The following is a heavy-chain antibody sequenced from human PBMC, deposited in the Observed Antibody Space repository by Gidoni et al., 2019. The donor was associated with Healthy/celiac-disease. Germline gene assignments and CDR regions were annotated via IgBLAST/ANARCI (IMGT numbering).Heavy chain of an antibody. V-gene: IGHV1-69*01. CDR2: IIPIFGTA. CDR1: GGTFSSYA. Sequence: QVQLVQSGAEVKKPGSSVKVSCTASGGTFSSYAISWARQAPGQGLEWMGGIIPIFGTANYAQKFQGRVTITADESTSTAYMELSSLRSEDTAVYYCARGFSGYDYDGGLDYWGQGTLVTVSS. D-gene: IGHD5-12*01. J-gene: IGHJ4*02. CDR3: ARGFSGYDYDGGLDY.